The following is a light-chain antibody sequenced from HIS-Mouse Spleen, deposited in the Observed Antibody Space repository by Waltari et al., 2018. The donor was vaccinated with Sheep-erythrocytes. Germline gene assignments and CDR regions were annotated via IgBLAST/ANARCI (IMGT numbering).Light chain of an antibody. V-gene: IGLV2-23*01. J-gene: IGLJ3*02. CDR3: CSYAGSSTPWV. CDR1: SSDVGSYNL. CDR2: EGS. Sequence: QSALTQPASVSGSPGQSITISCTGTSSDVGSYNLFSWYQQHPGKAPKLMISEGSKRPSGVSNRFSGSKSGNTASLTISGLQAEDEADYYCCSYAGSSTPWVFGGGTKLTVL.